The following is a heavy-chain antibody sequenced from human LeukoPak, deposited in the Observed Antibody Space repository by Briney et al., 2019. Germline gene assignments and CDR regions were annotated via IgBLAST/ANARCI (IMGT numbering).Heavy chain of an antibody. V-gene: IGHV3-21*01. CDR2: ISSSSSYI. CDR3: AREVGYSSSSGLGMDV. CDR1: GFTFSSYW. J-gene: IGHJ6*03. Sequence: GGSLRLSCAASGFTFSSYWMSWVRQAPGKGLEWVSSISSSSSYIYYADSVKGRFTISRDNAKNSLYLQMNSLRAEDTAVYYCAREVGYSSSSGLGMDVWGKGTTVTVSS. D-gene: IGHD6-6*01.